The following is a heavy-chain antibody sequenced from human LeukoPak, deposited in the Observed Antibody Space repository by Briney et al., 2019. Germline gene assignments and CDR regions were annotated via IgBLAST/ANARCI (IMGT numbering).Heavy chain of an antibody. CDR2: INHSGFT. CDR3: ARATEKVLLWFGDTTHSNWFDP. J-gene: IGHJ5*02. Sequence: SETLSLTCAVYGGSFSGHFWSWIRQPPGKGLEWIGEINHSGFTNYNPSLKSRVTTSVDTSKNKFSLKLSSVTAADTAVYYCARATEKVLLWFGDTTHSNWFDPWGQGTLVTVSS. CDR1: GGSFSGHF. D-gene: IGHD3-10*01. V-gene: IGHV4-34*01.